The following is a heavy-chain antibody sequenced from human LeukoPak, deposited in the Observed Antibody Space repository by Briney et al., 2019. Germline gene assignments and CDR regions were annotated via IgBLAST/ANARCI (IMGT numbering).Heavy chain of an antibody. V-gene: IGHV3-53*01. CDR2: IYSGGST. D-gene: IGHD3-22*01. CDR3: ARVPFYDSSGYSDY. J-gene: IGHJ4*02. Sequence: PGGSLRLSCAASGFTVSSNYMSWVRQTPGKRLQWVSVIYSGGSTYYADSVKGRFTISRDNYKNTLYLQVNSLRAEDTAVYYCARVPFYDSSGYSDYWGQGTLVTVSS. CDR1: GFTVSSNY.